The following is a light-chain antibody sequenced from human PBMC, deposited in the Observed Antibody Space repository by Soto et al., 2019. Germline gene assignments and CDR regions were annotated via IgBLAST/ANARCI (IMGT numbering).Light chain of an antibody. Sequence: QLVLTQSPSASASLGASVKLTCTLSSGHSSYAIAWHQQQPEKGPRYLMKLNSDGSHSKGDGIPDRLSGSSSGAERYLTTSSLQSEDEADYYCQTWGTGIRVFGTGTKVTVL. V-gene: IGLV4-69*01. J-gene: IGLJ1*01. CDR1: SGHSSYA. CDR2: LNSDGSH. CDR3: QTWGTGIRV.